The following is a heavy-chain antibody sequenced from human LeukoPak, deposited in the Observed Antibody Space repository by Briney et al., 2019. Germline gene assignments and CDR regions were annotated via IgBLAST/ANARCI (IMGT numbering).Heavy chain of an antibody. D-gene: IGHD1-20*01. CDR2: ISSSSSYI. J-gene: IGHJ4*02. V-gene: IGHV3-21*01. Sequence: GGSLRLSCAASGFTFSSYTMNWVRQAPGKGLEWVSLISSSSSYIFYADSVKGRFTISRDNAKKSLYLQMDSLRAEDTAVYYCARPLSGTTDFDYWGQGTLVTVSS. CDR3: ARPLSGTTDFDY. CDR1: GFTFSSYT.